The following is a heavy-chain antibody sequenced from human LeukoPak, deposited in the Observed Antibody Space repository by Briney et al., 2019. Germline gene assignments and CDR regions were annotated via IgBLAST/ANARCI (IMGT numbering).Heavy chain of an antibody. J-gene: IGHJ6*02. Sequence: GGSLRLSCAVSGFTLNEHAVSWVRQAPGKGLEWVSAISGSGGGTYYADSVKGRFTISRDNSKNTLYLQMNSLRAEDTAVYYCAKCIAVAGMGGYYYYGMDVWGQGTTVTVSS. CDR2: ISGSGGGT. V-gene: IGHV3-23*01. CDR1: GFTLNEHA. D-gene: IGHD6-19*01. CDR3: AKCIAVAGMGGYYYYGMDV.